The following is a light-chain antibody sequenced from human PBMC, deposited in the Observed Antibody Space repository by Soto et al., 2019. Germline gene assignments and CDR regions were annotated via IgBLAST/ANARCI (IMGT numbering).Light chain of an antibody. V-gene: IGKV2-28*01. CDR1: QSLLHSNGYDY. J-gene: IGKJ3*01. Sequence: DIVMTQSPLSLPVTPGEPASISCRSSQSLLHSNGYDYLDWYVEKPGQSPQLLIYLGSYRASGVPERFSGSGSGTDFTLKISRVEAEDVGVYCCMQALQTPFGLGPGTKVDIK. CDR2: LGS. CDR3: MQALQTPFG.